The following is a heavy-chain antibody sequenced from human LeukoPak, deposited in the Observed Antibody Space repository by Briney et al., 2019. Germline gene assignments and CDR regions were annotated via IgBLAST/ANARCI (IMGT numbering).Heavy chain of an antibody. Sequence: GGSLRLSCAASGFTFSSYWMHWVRQAPGKGLVWVSRINSDGSSTSYVDSVKGRFTISRDNAKNTLYLQMNSLRAEDTAVYYCARVRRGYSYGSAFDIWGQGTMVTVSS. V-gene: IGHV3-74*01. J-gene: IGHJ3*02. CDR2: INSDGSST. CDR1: GFTFSSYW. D-gene: IGHD5-18*01. CDR3: ARVRRGYSYGSAFDI.